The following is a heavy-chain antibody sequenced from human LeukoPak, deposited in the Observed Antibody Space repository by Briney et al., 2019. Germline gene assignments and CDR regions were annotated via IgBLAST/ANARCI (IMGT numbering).Heavy chain of an antibody. CDR3: ARDAPPGIASAD. V-gene: IGHV1-69*05. Sequence: SVKVSCKASGGTFSSYAISWVRPAPGQGLEWMGRIIPIFGTANYAQKFQGRVTITTDESTSTAYMELSSLISEDTAVYYCARDAPPGIASADWGQGTLVTVSS. CDR1: GGTFSSYA. J-gene: IGHJ4*02. CDR2: IIPIFGTA. D-gene: IGHD6-25*01.